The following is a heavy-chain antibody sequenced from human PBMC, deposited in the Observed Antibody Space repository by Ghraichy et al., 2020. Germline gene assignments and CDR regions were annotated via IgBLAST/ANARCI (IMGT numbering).Heavy chain of an antibody. CDR1: GGSISSYY. Sequence: SETLSLTCTVSGGSISSYYWSWIRQPPGKGLEWIGYIYYSGSTNYNPSLKSRVTISVDTSKNQFSLKLSSVTAADTAVYYCARAAGQYCSSTSCYIWAPDYWGQGTLVTVSS. CDR2: IYYSGST. D-gene: IGHD2-2*02. V-gene: IGHV4-59*01. J-gene: IGHJ4*02. CDR3: ARAAGQYCSSTSCYIWAPDY.